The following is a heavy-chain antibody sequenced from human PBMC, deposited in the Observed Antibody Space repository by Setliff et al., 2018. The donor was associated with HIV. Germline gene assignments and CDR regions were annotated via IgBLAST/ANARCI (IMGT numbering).Heavy chain of an antibody. CDR2: VSHTGST. J-gene: IGHJ4*02. CDR1: GGSLSGYY. V-gene: IGHV4-34*01. D-gene: IGHD3-10*01. Sequence: PSETLFLTCAVYGGSLSGYYWRWIRQPPGKGLEWIGDVSHTGSTNYNPSLKSRITISADTPKNQFSLKLSSVTAADTAVYYCARPALGIGGGSRFDIWGQGTRVTVSS. CDR3: ARPALGIGGGSRFDI.